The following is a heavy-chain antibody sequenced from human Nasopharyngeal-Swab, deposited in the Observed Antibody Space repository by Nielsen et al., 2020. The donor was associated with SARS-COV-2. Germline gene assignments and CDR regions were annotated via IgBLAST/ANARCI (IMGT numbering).Heavy chain of an antibody. V-gene: IGHV4-34*01. CDR1: GGSFSGYY. CDR2: INHSGST. CDR3: ARGRHYYGSGSYYLKGYYYYGMDV. D-gene: IGHD3-10*01. J-gene: IGHJ6*02. Sequence: GSLRLSCAVYGGSFSGYYWSWIRQPPGKGLEWIGEINHSGSTNYNPSLKSRVTISVDTSKNQFSLKLSSVTAADTAVYYCARGRHYYGSGSYYLKGYYYYGMDVWGQGTTVTVSS.